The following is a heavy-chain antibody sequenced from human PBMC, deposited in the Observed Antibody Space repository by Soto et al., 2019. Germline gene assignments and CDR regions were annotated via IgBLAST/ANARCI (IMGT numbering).Heavy chain of an antibody. CDR1: GYTFTSYD. D-gene: IGHD3-3*01. CDR2: MNPNSGNT. V-gene: IGHV1-8*01. J-gene: IGHJ4*02. CDR3: ARYLPTYYDFWSGRPGYYFDY. Sequence: QVQLVQSGAEVKKPGASVKVSCKASGYTFTSYDINWVRQATGQGLEWMGWMNPNSGNTGYAQKFQGRVTMTRNPSISTAYMELSSLRSEDTAVYYCARYLPTYYDFWSGRPGYYFDYGAREPWSPSPQ.